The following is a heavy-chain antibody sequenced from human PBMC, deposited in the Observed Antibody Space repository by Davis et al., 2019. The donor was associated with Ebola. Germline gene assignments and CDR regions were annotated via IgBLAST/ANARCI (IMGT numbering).Heavy chain of an antibody. CDR2: INHSGST. V-gene: IGHV4-34*01. Sequence: MPSETLSLTCAVYGGSFSGYYWSWIRQPPGKGLEWIGEINHSGSTNYNPSLKSRVTISVDTSKNQFSLKLSSVTAADTAVYYCARDRGIRSGGWFDPWGQGTLVTVSS. CDR3: ARDRGIRSGGWFDP. D-gene: IGHD3-16*01. J-gene: IGHJ5*02. CDR1: GGSFSGYY.